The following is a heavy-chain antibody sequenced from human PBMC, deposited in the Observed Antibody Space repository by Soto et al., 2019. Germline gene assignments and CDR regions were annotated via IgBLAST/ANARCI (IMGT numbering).Heavy chain of an antibody. V-gene: IGHV3-33*01. J-gene: IGHJ3*02. Sequence: GGSLRLSCAASGFTFSSYGMHWVRQAPGKGLEWVAVIWYDGSNKYYADSVKGRFTISRDNSKNTLYLQMNSLRAEDTAVYYCARALGGYYSAGFGAFDIWGQGTMVTVSS. CDR2: IWYDGSNK. CDR1: GFTFSSYG. CDR3: ARALGGYYSAGFGAFDI. D-gene: IGHD3-22*01.